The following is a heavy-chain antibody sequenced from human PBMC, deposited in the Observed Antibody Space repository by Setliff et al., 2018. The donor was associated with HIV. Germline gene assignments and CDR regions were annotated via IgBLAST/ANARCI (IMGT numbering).Heavy chain of an antibody. Sequence: GASVKVSCKASGYTFTSYDINWVRQATGQGLEWMGWMNPNSGNTGYAQKFQGRVTMTRDISASTAYMELSSLSSEDTAVYYCARDPNQVGAVAGPLDYWGQGTLVTVSS. V-gene: IGHV1-8*02. D-gene: IGHD6-19*01. CDR3: ARDPNQVGAVAGPLDY. CDR1: GYTFTSYD. CDR2: MNPNSGNT. J-gene: IGHJ4*02.